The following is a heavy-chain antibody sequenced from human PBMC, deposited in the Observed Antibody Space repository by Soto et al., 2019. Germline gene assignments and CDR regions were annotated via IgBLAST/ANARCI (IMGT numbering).Heavy chain of an antibody. Sequence: QVQLVQSGAEVKKPGASVKVSCKASGYTFTTYGITWVRQAPGQGLEWMGWISAYSGNTNYIQKRQRRLTVTTDTSTNTAYMDLRSLRSDDTAVYYCARVVKAGDYGDYGRYYFDYWGHGTLVTVSS. V-gene: IGHV1-18*04. CDR1: GYTFTTYG. CDR2: ISAYSGNT. J-gene: IGHJ4*01. D-gene: IGHD4-17*01. CDR3: ARVVKAGDYGDYGRYYFDY.